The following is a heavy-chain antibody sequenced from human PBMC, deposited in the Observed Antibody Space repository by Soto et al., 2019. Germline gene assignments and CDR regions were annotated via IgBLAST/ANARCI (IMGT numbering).Heavy chain of an antibody. CDR3: AKRSQSKYFDY. Sequence: EVQLLESGGGLVQPGGSLRLSCAASGFTFASYAMSWVRQAPGKGLEWVATIGASETAYYADSMKGLFTISRDNSKNTLYLQMTSLRVEDTAVYYCAKRSQSKYFDYWGQGTLVTVSS. CDR1: GFTFASYA. CDR2: IGASETA. J-gene: IGHJ4*02. D-gene: IGHD4-4*01. V-gene: IGHV3-23*01.